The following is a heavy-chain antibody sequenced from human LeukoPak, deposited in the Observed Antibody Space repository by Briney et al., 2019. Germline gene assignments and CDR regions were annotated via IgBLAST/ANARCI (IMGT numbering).Heavy chain of an antibody. Sequence: GGSLRLSCAASGFTFSSKWMFWVRQAPGKGLVWVSRIDTDGSRTTYADSVKGRFIISRDNTKNTLYLQMDSLRAEDTAVYYCARDLHWNQLDLRGLGTLVTASS. CDR2: IDTDGSRT. J-gene: IGHJ5*02. CDR1: GFTFSSKW. D-gene: IGHD1-14*01. CDR3: ARDLHWNQLDL. V-gene: IGHV3-74*03.